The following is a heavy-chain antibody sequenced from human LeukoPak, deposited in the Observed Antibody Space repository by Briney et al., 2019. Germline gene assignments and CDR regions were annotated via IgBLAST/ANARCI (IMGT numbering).Heavy chain of an antibody. CDR1: GFTFSSYA. CDR3: ARDMSHYDYVWGSYRFQYYFDY. Sequence: PGRSLRLSCAASGFTFSSYAMHWVRQAPGKGLEWVAVISYDGSNKYYADSVKGRFTISRDNSKNTLYLQMNSLRAEDTAVYYCARDMSHYDYVWGSYRFQYYFDYWGQGTLVTVSS. J-gene: IGHJ4*02. D-gene: IGHD3-16*02. V-gene: IGHV3-30*04. CDR2: ISYDGSNK.